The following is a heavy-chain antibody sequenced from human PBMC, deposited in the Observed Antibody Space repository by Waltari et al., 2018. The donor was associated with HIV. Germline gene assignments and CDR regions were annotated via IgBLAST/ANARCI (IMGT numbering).Heavy chain of an antibody. CDR1: GFTFSTYW. Sequence: EVQLVESGGGLVHPGGSLRLSCAASGFTFSTYWMNWVRQTPGKGVEWVANIKQDGSETHYVDSVKGRFTISRDNAKSSLYLQMSNLRVDDTALYFCVTMHTHQYFQHWGQGTPVTVSS. CDR2: IKQDGSET. J-gene: IGHJ1*01. V-gene: IGHV3-7*01. D-gene: IGHD2-2*01. CDR3: VTMHTHQYFQH.